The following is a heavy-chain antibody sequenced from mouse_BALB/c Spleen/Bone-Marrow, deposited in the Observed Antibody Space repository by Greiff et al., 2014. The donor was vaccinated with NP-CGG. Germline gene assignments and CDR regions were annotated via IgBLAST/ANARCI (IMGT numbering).Heavy chain of an antibody. CDR1: GFTFSNYW. CDR3: TTNRYDAMDY. Sequence: EVKLMESGGGLVQPGGSMKLSCVASGFTFSNYWINWVRQSPEKGLEWVAEIRLKSNNYATHYAESVKGRFTISRDDSKSSVYLQMNNLRAEDTGIYYCTTNRYDAMDYWGQGTSVTVSS. J-gene: IGHJ4*01. D-gene: IGHD2-14*01. CDR2: IRLKSNNYAT. V-gene: IGHV6-6*02.